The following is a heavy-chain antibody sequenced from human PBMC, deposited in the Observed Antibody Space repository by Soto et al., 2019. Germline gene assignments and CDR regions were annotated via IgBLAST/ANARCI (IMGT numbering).Heavy chain of an antibody. D-gene: IGHD1-26*01. CDR2: IYHAGGGGN. CDR1: GFTFTDYA. V-gene: IGHV3-23*05. J-gene: IGHJ4*02. CDR3: ATYSLHLLGRGDY. Sequence: EVQLLESGGGLVQPGGALRQSCTASGFTFTDYAMAWFRQAPGKGLEWASTIYHAGGGGNLVYADSVRGRFTISRDDSKSTVFLQMNSLRAEDTATYFCATYSLHLLGRGDYWGQGTLVAVSS.